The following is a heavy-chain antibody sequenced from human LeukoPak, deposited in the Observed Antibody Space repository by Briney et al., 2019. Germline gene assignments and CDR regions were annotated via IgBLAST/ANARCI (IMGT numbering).Heavy chain of an antibody. CDR3: ARDRIAQDY. J-gene: IGHJ4*02. CDR2: ISSSSSTI. CDR1: GFTFSSYW. Sequence: SGGSLRLSCAASGFTFSSYWMHWVRQAPGKGLEWVSYISSSSSTIYYADSVKGRFTISRDNAKNSLYLQMNSLRAEDTAVYYCARDRIAQDYWGQGTLVTVSS. V-gene: IGHV3-48*01.